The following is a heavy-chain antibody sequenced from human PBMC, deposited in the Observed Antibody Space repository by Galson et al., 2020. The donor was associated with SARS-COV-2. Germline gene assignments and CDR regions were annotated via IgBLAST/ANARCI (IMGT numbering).Heavy chain of an antibody. J-gene: IGHJ4*02. Sequence: GGSLRLSCAASGFTFSSYAMHWVRQAPGKGLEWVAVISYDGSNKYYADSVKGRFTISRDNSKNTLYLQMNSLRAEDTAVYYCARAQSGYATFDYWGQGTLVTVSS. CDR3: ARAQSGYATFDY. CDR2: ISYDGSNK. V-gene: IGHV3-30*01. D-gene: IGHD3-22*01. CDR1: GFTFSSYA.